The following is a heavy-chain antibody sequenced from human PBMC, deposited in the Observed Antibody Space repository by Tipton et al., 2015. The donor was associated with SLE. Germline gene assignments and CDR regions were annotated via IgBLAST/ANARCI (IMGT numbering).Heavy chain of an antibody. J-gene: IGHJ2*01. D-gene: IGHD6-13*01. CDR3: ARGAVVAAGSSYSDFDL. CDR1: SGSFSGYY. CDR2: INHSGST. V-gene: IGHV4-34*01. Sequence: TLSLTCAVYSGSFSGYYWSWLRQPPGKGLDGIGEINHSGSTNYNPSLKSRVTISVDTSKNQFSLKLSSVTAADTAMYYCARGAVVAAGSSYSDFDLWGRSTLVTVSS.